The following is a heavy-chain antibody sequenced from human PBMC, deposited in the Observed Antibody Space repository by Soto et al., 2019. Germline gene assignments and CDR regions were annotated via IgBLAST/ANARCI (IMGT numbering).Heavy chain of an antibody. CDR2: INPATGAA. V-gene: IGHV1-2*02. Sequence: QLHLVQSGAVVKKPGASVTVSCSASGYPVTAYYMHWVRQAPGRGLEWMGGINPATGAAKYTQTFQGRVTMARDTATSTGFKELSGPTSEDTAVFYCARGGGVGVAGSAAFDMWGQGTLVTVSS. J-gene: IGHJ3*02. CDR3: ARGGGVGVAGSAAFDM. CDR1: GYPVTAYY. D-gene: IGHD3-3*01.